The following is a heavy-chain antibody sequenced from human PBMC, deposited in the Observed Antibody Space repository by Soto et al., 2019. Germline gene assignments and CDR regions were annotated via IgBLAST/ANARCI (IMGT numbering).Heavy chain of an antibody. D-gene: IGHD6-25*01. Sequence: SETLSLTCTVSGGSTSSDDYYWSWIRQPPGKGLEWIGYIYYSGSAYYTPSLQSRVSISIDTSKNQFSLKLISVTATDTAVYFCARGAALNTYYNYYGMDVWGQGTTVTVSS. V-gene: IGHV4-30-4*01. CDR3: ARGAALNTYYNYYGMDV. J-gene: IGHJ6*02. CDR2: IYYSGSA. CDR1: GGSTSSDDYY.